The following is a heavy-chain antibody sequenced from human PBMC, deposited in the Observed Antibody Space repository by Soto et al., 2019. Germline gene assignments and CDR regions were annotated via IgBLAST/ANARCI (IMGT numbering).Heavy chain of an antibody. Sequence: GASVTVSCKASGYTFSGYSITWVRQAPGQGLEWMGRISGYNGNANYARTLRGRLTLTTDTSTSTAYMELRSLTSDDTAVYYCARDVFCGGAPACPDMDVWGQGTTVTVSS. V-gene: IGHV1-18*04. CDR2: ISGYNGNA. D-gene: IGHD2-21*01. J-gene: IGHJ6*02. CDR3: ARDVFCGGAPACPDMDV. CDR1: GYTFSGYS.